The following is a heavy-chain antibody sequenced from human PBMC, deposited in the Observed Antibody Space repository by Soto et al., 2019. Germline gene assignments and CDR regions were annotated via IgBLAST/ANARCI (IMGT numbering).Heavy chain of an antibody. CDR1: GYSISSSNW. J-gene: IGHJ3*02. Sequence: QVQLQESGPGLVKPSDTLSHTCAVSGYSISSSNWWGWIRQPPGKGLEWIGYMYYSGSTYYTPSLKSRVTMSVATSKNQFSLKLSSVTAVDTAVYYCARKNGVLDAFDIWGQGTMVTVSS. CDR2: MYYSGST. D-gene: IGHD4-17*01. CDR3: ARKNGVLDAFDI. V-gene: IGHV4-28*01.